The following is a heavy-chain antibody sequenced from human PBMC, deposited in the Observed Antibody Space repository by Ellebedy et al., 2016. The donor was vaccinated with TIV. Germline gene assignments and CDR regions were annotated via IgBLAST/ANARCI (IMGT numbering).Heavy chain of an antibody. J-gene: IGHJ6*02. CDR2: IIPIFGTA. Sequence: ASVKVSXXASGGTFSSYAISWVRQAPGQGLDWMGGIIPIFGTANYAQKFQGRVTITADKSTSTAYMELSSLRSEDTAVYYCAYGRSTVTLSYYYYGMDVWGQGTTVTVSS. D-gene: IGHD4-17*01. V-gene: IGHV1-69*06. CDR1: GGTFSSYA. CDR3: AYGRSTVTLSYYYYGMDV.